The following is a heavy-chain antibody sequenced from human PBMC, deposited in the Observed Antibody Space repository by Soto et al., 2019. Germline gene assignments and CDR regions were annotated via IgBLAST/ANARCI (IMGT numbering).Heavy chain of an antibody. CDR2: IYSGGST. Sequence: PGGSLRLSCAASGFSVSSSYMSWVRQAPGKGLEWVSVIYSGGSTYYADSVKGRFTLSRDNSKNTLFLQMNSLRAEDTAVYYCAREGSSSFWGQGNLVTVSS. V-gene: IGHV3-53*01. D-gene: IGHD6-6*01. CDR1: GFSVSSSY. J-gene: IGHJ4*02. CDR3: AREGSSSF.